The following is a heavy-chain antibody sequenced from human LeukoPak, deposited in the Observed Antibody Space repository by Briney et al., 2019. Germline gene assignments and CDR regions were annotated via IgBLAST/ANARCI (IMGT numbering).Heavy chain of an antibody. J-gene: IGHJ4*02. Sequence: SETLSLTCTVSGGSINNYYWSWIRQPPGKGLEWIGYIYYRGSPNYNPSLKSRVTFSVDTSKNQFSLKLNSVTAADTAVYYCARGGDYGDLRYFDYWGQGTLVTVSS. CDR1: GGSINNYY. D-gene: IGHD4-17*01. CDR2: IYYRGSP. CDR3: ARGGDYGDLRYFDY. V-gene: IGHV4-59*01.